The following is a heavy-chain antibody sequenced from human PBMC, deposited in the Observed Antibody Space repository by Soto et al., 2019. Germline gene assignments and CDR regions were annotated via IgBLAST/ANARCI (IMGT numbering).Heavy chain of an antibody. V-gene: IGHV3-30*18. CDR3: AKDPGRHCSAGGCLLNFQFET. CDR2: ISYDGNNK. D-gene: IGHD2-15*01. CDR1: GFTFRGYG. J-gene: IGHJ5*02. Sequence: QVLLGASGGGVVQPGTSLRLSCAASGFTFRGYGMHWVRQAPGKGLEWVAVISYDGNNKYYGDSVKGRFTISRDNSKNPLYLQMNSLRAEETGVYYCAKDPGRHCSAGGCLLNFQFETWGQGTQVTVSS.